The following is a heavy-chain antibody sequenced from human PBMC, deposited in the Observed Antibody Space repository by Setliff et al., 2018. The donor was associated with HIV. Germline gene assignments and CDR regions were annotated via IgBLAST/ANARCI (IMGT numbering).Heavy chain of an antibody. V-gene: IGHV3-33*01. CDR2: IWADEITK. CDR1: GFTFSPYA. D-gene: IGHD3-10*01. Sequence: TGGSLRLSCATSGFTFSPYAIHWVRQAPGMGLEWVAMIWADEITKFYADSVKGRFTISRDNSKNTLYLQMNSLRAEDTAVYYCARDQVANYYGSGIDYWGQGTLVTVSS. CDR3: ARDQVANYYGSGIDY. J-gene: IGHJ4*02.